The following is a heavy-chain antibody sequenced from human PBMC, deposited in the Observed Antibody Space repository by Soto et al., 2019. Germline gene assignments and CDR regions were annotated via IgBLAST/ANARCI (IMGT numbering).Heavy chain of an antibody. CDR2: IGGYKVNT. CDR1: GYTFTNYG. V-gene: IGHV1-18*01. CDR3: APHTLDTGMPSGY. Sequence: QVQLVQSGAEVREPGASVKVSCKASGYTFTNYGVSWVRQAPGQGLEWMGWIGGYKVNTNYAQKLQGRVTVTPDTSTSTAYMELRSLRSDDTAVYYCAPHTLDTGMPSGYWGQGTLVTVSS. D-gene: IGHD5-18*01. J-gene: IGHJ4*02.